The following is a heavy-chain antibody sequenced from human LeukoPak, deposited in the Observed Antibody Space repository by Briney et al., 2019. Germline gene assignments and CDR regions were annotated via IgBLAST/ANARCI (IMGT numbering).Heavy chain of an antibody. CDR1: GFTFSSYA. D-gene: IGHD1-26*01. CDR3: ARDWGWEPDFDY. CDR2: ISGSGGST. Sequence: GGSLRLSCAASGFTFSSYAMSWVRQAPGKGLEWVSAISGSGGSTYYADSVKGRFTISRDNAKNTLYLQMNSLRAEDTAVYYCARDWGWEPDFDYWGQGTLVTVSS. V-gene: IGHV3-23*01. J-gene: IGHJ4*02.